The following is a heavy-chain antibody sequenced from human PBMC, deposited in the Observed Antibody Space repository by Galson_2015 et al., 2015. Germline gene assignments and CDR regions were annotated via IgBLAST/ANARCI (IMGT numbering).Heavy chain of an antibody. CDR1: GFTFSSYS. D-gene: IGHD2-21*02. Sequence: SLRLSCVASGFTFSSYSMNWVRQAPGKGLEWVSSISSSSSYIYYADSVKGRFTISRDNAKNSLYLQMNSLRAEDTAVYYCARVVCGGDCYHDYWGQGTLVTVSS. CDR3: ARVVCGGDCYHDY. J-gene: IGHJ4*02. V-gene: IGHV3-21*01. CDR2: ISSSSSYI.